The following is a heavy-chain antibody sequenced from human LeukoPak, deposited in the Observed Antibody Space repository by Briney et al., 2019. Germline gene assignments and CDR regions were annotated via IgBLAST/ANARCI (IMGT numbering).Heavy chain of an antibody. CDR3: ARRGYSYGSAYYGMDV. CDR2: INAGNGNT. J-gene: IGHJ6*02. CDR1: GYTFTSYA. Sequence: ASVKVSCKASGYTFTSYAMHWVRQAPGQRLEWVGWINAGNGNTKYSQKFQGRVTITRDTSASTAYMELSSLRSEDTAVYYCARRGYSYGSAYYGMDVWGQGTTVTVSS. V-gene: IGHV1-3*01. D-gene: IGHD5-18*01.